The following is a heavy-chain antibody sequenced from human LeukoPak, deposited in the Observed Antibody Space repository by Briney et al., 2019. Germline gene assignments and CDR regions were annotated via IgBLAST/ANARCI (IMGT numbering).Heavy chain of an antibody. D-gene: IGHD3-10*01. CDR2: IYHSGST. CDR3: ARERLWFGRVDYYYYGMDV. CDR1: GYSISSGYY. J-gene: IGHJ6*02. Sequence: KASETLSLTCSVSGYSISSGYYWGWIRQAPGKGLEWIGSIYHSGSTYYNLSLKSRVTISVDTSKNQFSLKLSSVTAADTAVYYCARERLWFGRVDYYYYGMDVWGQGTTVTVSS. V-gene: IGHV4-38-2*02.